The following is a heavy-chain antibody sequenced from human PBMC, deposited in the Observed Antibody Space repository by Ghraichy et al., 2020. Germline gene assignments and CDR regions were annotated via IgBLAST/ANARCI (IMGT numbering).Heavy chain of an antibody. V-gene: IGHV1-18*01. D-gene: IGHD3-3*01. CDR2: ISAYNGNT. CDR3: ARAGSFTIISPRDWFDP. CDR1: GYTFTSYG. J-gene: IGHJ5*02. Sequence: ASVKVSCKASGYTFTSYGISWVRQAPGQGLEWMGWISAYNGNTNYAQKLQGRVTMTTDTSTSTAYMELRSLRSDDTAVYYCARAGSFTIISPRDWFDPWGQGTLVTVSS.